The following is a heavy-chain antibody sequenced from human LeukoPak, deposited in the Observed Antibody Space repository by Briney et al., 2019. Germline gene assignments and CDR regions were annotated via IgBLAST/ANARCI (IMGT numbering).Heavy chain of an antibody. Sequence: GGSLRLSCAASGFTFSSYGMHWVRQAPGKGLEWVSAISGSGGSTYYADSVKGRFTISRDNSKNTLYLQMNSLRAEDTAVYYCAKGGPSSTGQLILYYYYYYMDVWGKGTTVTVSS. CDR3: AKGGPSSTGQLILYYYYYYMDV. V-gene: IGHV3-23*01. CDR2: ISGSGGST. J-gene: IGHJ6*03. CDR1: GFTFSSYG. D-gene: IGHD2-2*01.